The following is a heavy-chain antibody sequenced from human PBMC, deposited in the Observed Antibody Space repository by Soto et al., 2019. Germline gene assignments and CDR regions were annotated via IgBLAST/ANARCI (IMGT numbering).Heavy chain of an antibody. D-gene: IGHD1-26*01. V-gene: IGHV1-2*02. CDR2: LTPNSGAT. CDR3: ARAVGRRGGNDAFDV. J-gene: IGHJ3*01. CDR1: RYTFIDHY. Sequence: GASVKVSCKASRYTFIDHYLHWVRPAPGQGLEWMGWLTPNSGATKYAQKFQGRVTMTRDASINTAYVDVTGLTFDDTAVYFCARAVGRRGGNDAFDVGGQGTLVNVSS.